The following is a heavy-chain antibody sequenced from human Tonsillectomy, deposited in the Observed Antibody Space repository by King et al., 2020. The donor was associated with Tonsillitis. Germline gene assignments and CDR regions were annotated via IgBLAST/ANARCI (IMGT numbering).Heavy chain of an antibody. D-gene: IGHD3-16*01. CDR1: GYTFTDYF. CDR2: INPKSGDT. CDR3: ARFITLAETLGLDS. V-gene: IGHV1-2*02. J-gene: IGHJ4*02. Sequence: QLVQSGAEVKKPGASVRVSCKASGYTFTDYFIHWVRQAPGQGLEWMGWINPKSGDTNLAQMFQGRVTVTRDTSISTAYMDLSGLRSDDTAVYYCARFITLAETLGLDSWGQGTLAT.